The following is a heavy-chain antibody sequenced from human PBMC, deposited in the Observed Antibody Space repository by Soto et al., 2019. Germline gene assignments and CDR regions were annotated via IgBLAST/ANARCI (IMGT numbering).Heavy chain of an antibody. V-gene: IGHV1-69*13. CDR3: ARRVTEVRDNSFDS. D-gene: IGHD2-15*01. CDR2: IIPIFGTA. CDR1: GGTFSSYA. J-gene: IGHJ4*02. Sequence: SVKVSCKASGGTFSSYAISWVRQAPGQGLEWMGGIIPIFGTANYAQKFQGRVTITADESTSTAYMELSSLRSEYTAVYYCARRVTEVRDNSFDSWGQGTLVTVSS.